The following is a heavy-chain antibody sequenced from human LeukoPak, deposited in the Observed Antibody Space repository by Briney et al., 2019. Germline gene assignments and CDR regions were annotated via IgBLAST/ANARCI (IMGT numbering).Heavy chain of an antibody. D-gene: IGHD2-2*01. V-gene: IGHV4-34*01. CDR3: ARQRCSSNSCYFDL. J-gene: IGHJ4*02. CDR1: SGSFSDFY. Sequence: LETLSLTCAVYSGSFSDFYWNWIRQPPGMGLEWIGEINHGGNTNYNPSLKSRVTMSVDASKKHFSLKLSSVTAADTAMYYCARQRCSSNSCYFDLWGQGTLVTVSS. CDR2: INHGGNT.